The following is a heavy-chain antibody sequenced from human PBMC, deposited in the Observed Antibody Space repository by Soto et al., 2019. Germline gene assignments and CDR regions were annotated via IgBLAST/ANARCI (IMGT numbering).Heavy chain of an antibody. J-gene: IGHJ6*02. CDR3: ARKDYYDSSGSSLIYGMDV. D-gene: IGHD3-22*01. V-gene: IGHV1-69*13. CDR1: GGTFSSYA. CDR2: IIPIFGTA. Sequence: ASVKVSWKASGGTFSSYAISWVRQAPGQGLEWMGGIIPIFGTANYAQKFQGRVTITADESTSTAYMELSSLRSEDTAVYYCARKDYYDSSGSSLIYGMDVWGQGTTVTVSS.